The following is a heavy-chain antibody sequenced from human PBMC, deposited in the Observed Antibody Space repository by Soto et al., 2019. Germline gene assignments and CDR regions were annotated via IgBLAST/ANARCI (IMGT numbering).Heavy chain of an antibody. V-gene: IGHV3-23*01. Sequence: GGSLRLSCAASGFTFSSYAMSWVRQAPGKGLEWGSAISGSGGSTYYADSVKGRFTISRDNSKNTLYLQMNSLRAEDTAVYYCAGMAGYSYLPRPSYYYYGMDVWGQGTTVTVSS. J-gene: IGHJ6*02. CDR2: ISGSGGST. CDR1: GFTFSSYA. D-gene: IGHD5-18*01. CDR3: AGMAGYSYLPRPSYYYYGMDV.